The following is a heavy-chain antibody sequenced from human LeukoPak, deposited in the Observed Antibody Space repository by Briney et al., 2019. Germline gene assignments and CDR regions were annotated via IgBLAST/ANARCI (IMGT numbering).Heavy chain of an antibody. Sequence: PSETLSLTCAVYGGSFSGDYFWTWIRQPPGKGLEWIGEINHVGRTNYNPSLKSRVSISVDTSKNQFSLKLTSLTAADTAVYYCARGPRVVVVTPSLRHFDNYFDPWGQGTLVTVSS. CDR3: ARGPRVVVVTPSLRHFDNYFDP. V-gene: IGHV4-34*01. D-gene: IGHD2-21*01. CDR1: GGSFSGDYF. J-gene: IGHJ5*02. CDR2: INHVGRT.